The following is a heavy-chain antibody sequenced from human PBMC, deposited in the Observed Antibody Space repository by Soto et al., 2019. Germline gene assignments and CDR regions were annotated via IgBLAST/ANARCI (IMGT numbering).Heavy chain of an antibody. Sequence: QVQLVQSGAEVKKPGSSVKVSCKASGGTFSSYAISWVRQAPGQGLEWMGGIIPIFGTANYAQKFQGRVTITADESTSTAYRELSSLRSEDTAVYYCARAVETYYYDSSGYYGYYYYGMDVWGQGTTVTVSS. CDR1: GGTFSSYA. CDR2: IIPIFGTA. J-gene: IGHJ6*02. V-gene: IGHV1-69*01. D-gene: IGHD3-22*01. CDR3: ARAVETYYYDSSGYYGYYYYGMDV.